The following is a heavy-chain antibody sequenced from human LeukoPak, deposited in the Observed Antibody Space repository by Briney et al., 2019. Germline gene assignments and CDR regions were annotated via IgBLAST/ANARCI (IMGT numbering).Heavy chain of an antibody. CDR1: GCTFISYG. D-gene: IGHD6-13*01. Sequence: GASVKVSCKASGCTFISYGMSWVRQAPGQGLEWMGGIIPIFGTANYAQKFQGRVTITADKSTGTAYMELSSLRSEDTAVYYCARTAAGTIPLDYWGQGTLVTVSS. CDR2: IIPIFGTA. CDR3: ARTAAGTIPLDY. J-gene: IGHJ4*02. V-gene: IGHV1-69*06.